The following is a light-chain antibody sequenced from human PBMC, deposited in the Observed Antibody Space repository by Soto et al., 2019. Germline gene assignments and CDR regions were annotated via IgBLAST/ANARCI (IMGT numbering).Light chain of an antibody. CDR1: QIISNN. V-gene: IGKV3-15*01. J-gene: IGKJ4*01. Sequence: VVKKSAATLSVKKGERATLSFVASQIISNNLSWYQRKPGRAPRRLIYGAATRAPGIPHRFSGSGSGTEFTLTISSLQSEDFVLYYCPHYAILPLTFAGGTNLDIK. CDR2: GAA. CDR3: PHYAILPLT.